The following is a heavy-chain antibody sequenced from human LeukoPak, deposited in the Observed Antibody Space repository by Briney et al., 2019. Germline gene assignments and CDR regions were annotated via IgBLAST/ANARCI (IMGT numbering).Heavy chain of an antibody. CDR2: IWYDGSNK. CDR1: GFTFSSYG. V-gene: IGHV3-33*01. J-gene: IGHJ4*02. Sequence: GGSLRLSCEASGFTFSSYGMHWVRKAPGKGLEWVAVIWYDGSNKYYADSVKGRFTISRDNAKNRLYLQMNSLRAEDTAVYYCARGTDTAVAGPDYWGQGTLVTVSS. D-gene: IGHD5-18*01. CDR3: ARGTDTAVAGPDY.